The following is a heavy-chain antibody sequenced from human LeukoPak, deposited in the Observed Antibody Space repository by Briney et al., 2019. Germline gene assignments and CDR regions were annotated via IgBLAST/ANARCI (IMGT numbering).Heavy chain of an antibody. CDR1: GGSISSSGYY. CDR3: AREFVSGIGGFDY. D-gene: IGHD3-10*01. Sequence: PSETLSLTCSVSGGSISSSGYYWGWLRQPPGTGLEWIGSIYYGGSTYYNPSLKSRVTISVDTSKNQFSLKLSSVTAADTAVYYCAREFVSGIGGFDYWGQGTLVTVSS. CDR2: IYYGGST. V-gene: IGHV4-39*07. J-gene: IGHJ4*02.